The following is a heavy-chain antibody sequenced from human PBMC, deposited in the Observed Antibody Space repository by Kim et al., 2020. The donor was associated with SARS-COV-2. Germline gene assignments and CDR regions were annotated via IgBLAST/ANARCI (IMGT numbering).Heavy chain of an antibody. J-gene: IGHJ3*02. V-gene: IGHV5-51*01. Sequence: RYSPTFQGQVTISADKSISTAYLQWSSLKASDTAMYYCAAPDSSGWAFDIWGQGTMVTVSS. CDR3: AAPDSSGWAFDI. D-gene: IGHD3-22*01.